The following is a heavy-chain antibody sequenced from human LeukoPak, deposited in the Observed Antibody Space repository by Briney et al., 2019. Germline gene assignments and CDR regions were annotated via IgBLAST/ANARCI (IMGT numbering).Heavy chain of an antibody. CDR1: GGTFSSYA. J-gene: IGHJ4*02. CDR2: IIPIFGTA. D-gene: IGHD3-10*01. V-gene: IGHV1-69*13. Sequence: SVKVSCKASGGTFSSYAISGLRQAPGQGLKWLGGIIPIFGTANYAQKFQGRVTITADESTSTAYMELSSLRSEDTAVYYCARDGGSGSYYGIDYWGQGTLVTVSS. CDR3: ARDGGSGSYYGIDY.